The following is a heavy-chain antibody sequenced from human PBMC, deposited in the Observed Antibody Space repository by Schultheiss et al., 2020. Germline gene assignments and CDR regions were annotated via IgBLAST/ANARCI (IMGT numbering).Heavy chain of an antibody. CDR2: INHSGST. D-gene: IGHD5-12*01. J-gene: IGHJ4*02. CDR3: ARVEGYSGYDYFDY. V-gene: IGHV4-61*01. Sequence: SETLSLTCTVSGGSVSSGSYYWSWIRQHPGKGLEWIGEINHSGSTNYNPSLKSRVTISVDTSKNQFSLKLSSVTAADTAVYYCARVEGYSGYDYFDYWGQGTLVTVSS. CDR1: GGSVSSGSYY.